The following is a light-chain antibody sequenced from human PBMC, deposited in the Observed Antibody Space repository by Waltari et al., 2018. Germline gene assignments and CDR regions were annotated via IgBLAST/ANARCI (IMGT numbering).Light chain of an antibody. V-gene: IGLV2-14*03. J-gene: IGLJ2*01. CDR3: SSYTSSSTV. Sequence: QSALTQPASVSGSPGQSITISCTGTSSDVGGYNYVSWYQQHPGTAPKHMVYDVSNRPSGVSNRFSGSKSGNTASLTISGLQAEDEADYYCSSYTSSSTVFGGGTKLTVL. CDR1: SSDVGGYNY. CDR2: DVS.